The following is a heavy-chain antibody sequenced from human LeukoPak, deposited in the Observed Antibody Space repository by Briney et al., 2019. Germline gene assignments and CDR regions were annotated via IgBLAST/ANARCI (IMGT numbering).Heavy chain of an antibody. J-gene: IGHJ4*02. CDR3: AKENWGYNWKYDSSGSGINY. CDR1: GFTFNIYG. D-gene: IGHD3-22*01. CDR2: ISGGGGST. V-gene: IGHV3-23*01. Sequence: PGGSLRLSCAASGFTFNIYGMSWVRQAPGKGLEWVSTISGGGGSTYYSDSVKGRFTISRDNSKNTLYLQMNSLRAEDTAIYYCAKENWGYNWKYDSSGSGINYWGQGTLVTFSS.